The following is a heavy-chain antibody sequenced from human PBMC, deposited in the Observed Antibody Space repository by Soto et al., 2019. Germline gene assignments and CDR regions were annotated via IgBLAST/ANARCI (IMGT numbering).Heavy chain of an antibody. CDR3: ARDSREFSSSGGLDV. CDR2: LYYSGST. J-gene: IGHJ6*02. V-gene: IGHV4-61*01. D-gene: IGHD3-10*01. CDR1: GGSLNSDSYY. Sequence: QVQLQESGPGLVKPSETLSLTCTVSGGSLNSDSYYWTWIRQPPGKRLEWIGSLYYSGSTNYNPSLKSRVTISVDTSKNQFSLKVSSVTVADTAVYFCARDSREFSSSGGLDVWGQGTTVTVSS.